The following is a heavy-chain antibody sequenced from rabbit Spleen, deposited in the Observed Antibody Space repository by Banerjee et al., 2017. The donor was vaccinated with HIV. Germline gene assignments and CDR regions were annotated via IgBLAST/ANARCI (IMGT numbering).Heavy chain of an antibody. D-gene: IGHD5-1*01. Sequence: QSLEESGGGLVQPGGSLTLSCKASGFSFTYIDYLCWVRQPPGKGPEWIACVAAGVSFTSYYATWAKGRFTISKTSSTTVTLQMTSLTAADTATYFCARAGEGGDGYLNLWGPGTLVTVS. CDR3: ARAGEGGDGYLNL. CDR1: GFSFTYIDY. V-gene: IGHV1S40*01. J-gene: IGHJ4*01. CDR2: VAAGVSFTS.